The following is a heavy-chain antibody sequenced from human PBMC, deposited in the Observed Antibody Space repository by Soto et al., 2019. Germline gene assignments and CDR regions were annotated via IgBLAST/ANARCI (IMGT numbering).Heavy chain of an antibody. D-gene: IGHD3-10*01. CDR1: GFTFSNYA. CDR3: AKGPLDYGSRPEY. Sequence: EVQLLESGGGLVQPGGSLRLSCAASGFTFSNYAMIWVRQAPGKGLEWVSGISGSGGSTYYADSVKGRFTISRDNSKNTLYLQVNSLRAVDTAVYDCAKGPLDYGSRPEYWGQGTLVTVSS. J-gene: IGHJ4*02. CDR2: ISGSGGST. V-gene: IGHV3-23*01.